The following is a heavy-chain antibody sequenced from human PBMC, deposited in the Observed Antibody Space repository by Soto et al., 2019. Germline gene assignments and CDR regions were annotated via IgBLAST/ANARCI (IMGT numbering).Heavy chain of an antibody. Sequence: QVQLVQSGAEVKKPGASVKVSCKASGDSFTNDDIKWVRQANGQGLEWMGWMKPNCGNIGFAQKFQGRVTMTRNTYISTAYMELRRMRSEDTAVYYCSSVRNSMEVWGQATTVTVSS. CDR1: GDSFTNDD. CDR3: SSVRNSMEV. V-gene: IGHV1-8*01. D-gene: IGHD6-6*01. CDR2: MKPNCGNI. J-gene: IGHJ6*01.